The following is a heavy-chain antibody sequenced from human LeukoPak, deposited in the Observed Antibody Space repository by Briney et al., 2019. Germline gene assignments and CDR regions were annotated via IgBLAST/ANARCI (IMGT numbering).Heavy chain of an antibody. CDR3: ARASRYYDSSGYYYGY. J-gene: IGHJ4*02. V-gene: IGHV1-69*05. D-gene: IGHD3-22*01. CDR1: GGTFSSYA. Sequence: GASVKVSCKASGGTFSSYAISWVRQAPGQGLEWMGGIIPIFGTANYAQKFQGRVTITTDGSTSTAYMELSSLRSEDTAVYYCARASRYYDSSGYYYGYWGRGTLVTVSS. CDR2: IIPIFGTA.